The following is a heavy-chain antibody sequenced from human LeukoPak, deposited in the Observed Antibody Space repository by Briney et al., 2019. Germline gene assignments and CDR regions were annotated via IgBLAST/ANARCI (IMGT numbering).Heavy chain of an antibody. V-gene: IGHV3-30*02. CDR1: GFTFISYG. Sequence: GGSLRLSCAASGFTFISYGMHWVRQAPGKGLEWVAFIRYDGSNKYYADSVKGRFTISRDNSKNTLYLQMNSLRAEDTAVYYCAKDQLTYYFDSSGYYPLAYWGQGTLVTVSS. CDR2: IRYDGSNK. CDR3: AKDQLTYYFDSSGYYPLAY. D-gene: IGHD3-22*01. J-gene: IGHJ4*02.